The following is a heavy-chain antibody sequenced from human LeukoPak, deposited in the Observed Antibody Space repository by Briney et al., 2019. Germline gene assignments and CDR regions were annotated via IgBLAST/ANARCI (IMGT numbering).Heavy chain of an antibody. D-gene: IGHD3-22*01. CDR2: IRYDGSNK. J-gene: IGHJ4*02. Sequence: PGGSLRLSCAASGFTFSSYGMHWVRQAPGKGLEWVAFIRYDGSNKYYADSVKGRFTISRDNSKNTLYLQMNSLRAEDTAVYYCARDYYDSSGSDYWGQGTLVTVSS. V-gene: IGHV3-30*02. CDR1: GFTFSSYG. CDR3: ARDYYDSSGSDY.